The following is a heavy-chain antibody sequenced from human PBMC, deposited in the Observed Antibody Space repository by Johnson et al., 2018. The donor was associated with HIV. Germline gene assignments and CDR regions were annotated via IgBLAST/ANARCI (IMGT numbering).Heavy chain of an antibody. CDR2: IRYDGSNK. J-gene: IGHJ3*02. V-gene: IGHV3-30*02. CDR1: GFTFSSYG. D-gene: IGHD6-19*01. CDR3: AKEGRIAVAGRRPWAFDI. Sequence: QVQLVESGGGVVQPGGSLRLSCAASGFTFSSYGLHWVRKAPGKGLEWVAFIRYDGSNKYYADSVKGRFTFSRDNSKNTLYLQMNSLRAEDTAVYYCAKEGRIAVAGRRPWAFDIWGQGTMVTVSS.